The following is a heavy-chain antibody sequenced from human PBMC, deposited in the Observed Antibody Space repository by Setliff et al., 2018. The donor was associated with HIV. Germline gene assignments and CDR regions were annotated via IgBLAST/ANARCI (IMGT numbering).Heavy chain of an antibody. Sequence: SETLSLTCTVSRDSINGHWWSWIRQPPGKGLEWTGSIHYSGITHYNPSLKSRLTMSVDTSKNQASLKLTSVTAADTAVYYCARYKCINFACVGFDIWGQGTVVT. D-gene: IGHD3-9*01. CDR2: IHYSGIT. V-gene: IGHV4-59*11. CDR1: RDSINGHW. CDR3: ARYKCINFACVGFDI. J-gene: IGHJ3*02.